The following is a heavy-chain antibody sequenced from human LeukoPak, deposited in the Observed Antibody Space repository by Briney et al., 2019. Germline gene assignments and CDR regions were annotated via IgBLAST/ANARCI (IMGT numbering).Heavy chain of an antibody. CDR3: ARGSYYYMDV. J-gene: IGHJ6*03. CDR1: GGSFSSYF. V-gene: IGHV4-59*01. CDR2: IYNSGST. Sequence: SETLSLTCTVSGGSFSSYFCSWIRQPPGKGLEWIGYIYNSGSTMYYPSLKNRVIISVDTSKNQFSLKLSSVTAADTAVYYCARGSYYYMDVWGKGTTVTVSS.